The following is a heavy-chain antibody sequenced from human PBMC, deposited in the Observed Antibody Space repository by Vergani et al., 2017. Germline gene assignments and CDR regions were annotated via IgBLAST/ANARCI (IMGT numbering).Heavy chain of an antibody. Sequence: QVQLQQWGGGLLKPSETLSLTCVVNGESFTSYHWTWIRQSPGEGLEWVGDIDHTGRPDYNPSLKSRLTMSVDKSRNQFSLTLNSVTATDTAIYFCARVNTETNGHLYYYYYMDVWDQGTAVTVS. J-gene: IGHJ6*03. CDR3: ARVNTETNGHLYYYYYMDV. D-gene: IGHD4-11*01. V-gene: IGHV4-34*01. CDR2: IDHTGRP. CDR1: GESFTSYH.